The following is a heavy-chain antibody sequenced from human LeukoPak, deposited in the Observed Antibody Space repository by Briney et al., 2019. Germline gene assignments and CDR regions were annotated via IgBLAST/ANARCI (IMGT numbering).Heavy chain of an antibody. CDR3: ARDRGVEYSSAFDY. V-gene: IGHV1-8*01. Sequence: ASVKVSCKASGYTFTSYDINWVRQATGQGLEWMGWMNPNSGNTGYAQKFQGRVTMTRNTSISTAYMDLSSLRSEDTAVYYCARDRGVEYSSAFDYWGQGTLVTVSS. CDR1: GYTFTSYD. D-gene: IGHD6-6*01. CDR2: MNPNSGNT. J-gene: IGHJ4*02.